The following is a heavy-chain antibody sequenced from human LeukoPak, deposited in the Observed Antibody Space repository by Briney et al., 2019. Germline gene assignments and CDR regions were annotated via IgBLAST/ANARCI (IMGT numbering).Heavy chain of an antibody. CDR3: AGAPAGSPDWRSPLDY. J-gene: IGHJ4*02. CDR1: GGSISSSSYY. D-gene: IGHD2-2*01. V-gene: IGHV4-61*02. CDR2: IYASGST. Sequence: PSDTLSLTCTVSGGSISSSSYYWSWVRQPAGKGLEWIGRIYASGSTNYNPSLKSRVTISVDTSKNQLSLKLTSVTAADTAVYYCAGAPAGSPDWRSPLDYWGQGTLVTVAS.